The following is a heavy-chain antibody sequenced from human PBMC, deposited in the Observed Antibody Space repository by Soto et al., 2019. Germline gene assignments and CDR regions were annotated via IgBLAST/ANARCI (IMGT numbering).Heavy chain of an antibody. Sequence: ASVKVSCKAAGYTFTSYGISWVRQAPGQGLEWMGWISAYNGNTNYAQKLQGRVTMTTDTSTSTAYMELRSLRSDDTAVYYCARALLLWFGEPRGDYYYGMDVWGQ. CDR1: GYTFTSYG. V-gene: IGHV1-18*01. J-gene: IGHJ6*02. CDR3: ARALLLWFGEPRGDYYYGMDV. CDR2: ISAYNGNT. D-gene: IGHD3-10*01.